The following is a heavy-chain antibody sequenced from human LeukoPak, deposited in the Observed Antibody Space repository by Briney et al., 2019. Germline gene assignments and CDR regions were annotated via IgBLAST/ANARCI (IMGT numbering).Heavy chain of an antibody. CDR2: ISGSGDST. D-gene: IGHD3-22*01. J-gene: IGHJ3*02. Sequence: PGGSLRLSCAASGFTFSRYAMSWVRQAPGKGLEWVSTISGSGDSTYYADSVKGRFTISRDNSKNTLYLQMNSLRAEDTAVYYCARDYYYDSSGKDAFDIWGQGTMVTVSS. CDR3: ARDYYYDSSGKDAFDI. V-gene: IGHV3-23*01. CDR1: GFTFSRYA.